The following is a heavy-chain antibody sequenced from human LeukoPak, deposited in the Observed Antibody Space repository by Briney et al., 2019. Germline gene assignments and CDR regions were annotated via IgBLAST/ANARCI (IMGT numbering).Heavy chain of an antibody. D-gene: IGHD6-19*01. V-gene: IGHV3-33*01. CDR1: GFTFSSNG. CDR2: IWYDGSNK. J-gene: IGHJ4*02. Sequence: PGRTLSFSSSASGFTFSSNGMHWVRPAPGKALKWMSFIWYDGSNKYYADSVKGRFTISRDNSKNTLYLQMNSLRAEDTAVYYCARVLVVSGWTNIDYWGQGTLVTVSS. CDR3: ARVLVVSGWTNIDY.